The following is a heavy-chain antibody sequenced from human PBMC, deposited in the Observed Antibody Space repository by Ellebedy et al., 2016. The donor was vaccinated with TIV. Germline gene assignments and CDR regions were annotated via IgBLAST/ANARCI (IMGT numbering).Heavy chain of an antibody. D-gene: IGHD3-22*01. CDR3: AKSPRPIDSSGFYYWIY. CDR1: GFTFTNYG. V-gene: IGHV3-30*02. J-gene: IGHJ4*02. CDR2: IRYDGDNR. Sequence: PGGSLRLSCAASGFTFTNYGMHWVRQAPGKGLEWVAFIRYDGDNRYYADSVKGRFTISRDNSKSTLYLQMNSLRTEDTAVYYCAKSPRPIDSSGFYYWIYWGQGTLVTVSP.